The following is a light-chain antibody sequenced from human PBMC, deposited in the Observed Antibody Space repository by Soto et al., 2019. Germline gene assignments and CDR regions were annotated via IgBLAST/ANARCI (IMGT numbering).Light chain of an antibody. CDR2: GAS. J-gene: IGKJ2*01. CDR1: QSVSSSS. CDR3: QQYGSSPRT. V-gene: IGKV3-20*01. Sequence: EIVLTQSPGTLSLSPGERATLSCRASQSVSSSSLAWYQQKPGQAPRLLIYGASSRATGIPDRFSGRGSETDFTLTISRLEPEDFAMYYCQQYGSSPRTFGQGTKLEIK.